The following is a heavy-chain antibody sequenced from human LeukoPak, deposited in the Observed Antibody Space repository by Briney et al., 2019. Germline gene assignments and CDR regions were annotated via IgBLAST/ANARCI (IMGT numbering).Heavy chain of an antibody. CDR1: GGSISSGSYY. V-gene: IGHV4-61*02. Sequence: SQTLSLTCTVSGGSISSGSYYWSWIRQPAGKGLEWIGRIYTSGSTNYNPSLKSRVTISVDTSKNQFSLKLSSVTAADTAVSYCARTSSPPGDWFDPWGQGTLVTVSS. CDR2: IYTSGST. J-gene: IGHJ5*02. CDR3: ARTSSPPGDWFDP.